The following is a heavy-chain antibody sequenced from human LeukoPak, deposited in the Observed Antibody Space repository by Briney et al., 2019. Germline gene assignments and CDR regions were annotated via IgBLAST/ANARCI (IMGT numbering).Heavy chain of an antibody. D-gene: IGHD2-21*02. CDR3: AKKSVAAIPPIY. J-gene: IGHJ4*02. CDR1: GFTVSSNY. Sequence: PGGSLRLSCAASGFTVSSNYMSWVRQAPGKGLEWVSGVTGSGGSTYYADSVKGRFTISRDNSKNTLYLQMNSLRAEDTAVYYCAKKSVAAIPPIYWGQGTLVTVSS. V-gene: IGHV3-23*01. CDR2: VTGSGGST.